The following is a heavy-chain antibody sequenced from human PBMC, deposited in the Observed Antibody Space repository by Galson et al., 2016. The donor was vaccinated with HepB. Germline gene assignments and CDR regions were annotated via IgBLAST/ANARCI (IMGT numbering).Heavy chain of an antibody. CDR2: INRGGDKT. CDR1: GFTFSRDA. V-gene: IGHV3-23*01. D-gene: IGHD3-10*01. CDR3: AKDNERGECFYGMDA. Sequence: SLRLSCAGSGFTFSRDAMNWVRQAPGKGLEWISGINRGGDKTYYADSVKGRFTISRDNSKNTLYVQMKSLRAEDTAVYYCAKDNERGECFYGMDAWGQGTTVTV. J-gene: IGHJ6*02.